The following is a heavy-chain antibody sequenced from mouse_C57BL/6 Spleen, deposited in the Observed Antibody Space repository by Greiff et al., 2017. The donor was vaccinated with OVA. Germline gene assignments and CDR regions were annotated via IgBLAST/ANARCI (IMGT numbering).Heavy chain of an antibody. CDR1: GYTFTDYE. CDR3: TRRREDGYSYYAMDY. Sequence: VQLQESGAELVRPGASVTLSCKASGYTFTDYEMHWVKQTPVHGLEWIGAIDPETGGTAYNQKFKGKAILTADKSSSTAYMELRSLTSEDSAVYYCTRRREDGYSYYAMDYWGQGTSGTVSS. V-gene: IGHV1-15*01. D-gene: IGHD2-3*01. J-gene: IGHJ4*01. CDR2: IDPETGGT.